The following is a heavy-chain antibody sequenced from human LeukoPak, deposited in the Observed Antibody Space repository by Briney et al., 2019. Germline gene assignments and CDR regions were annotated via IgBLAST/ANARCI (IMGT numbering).Heavy chain of an antibody. CDR3: ARDPEGIRDFDY. J-gene: IGHJ4*02. Sequence: PGGSLRLSCAASGFTFSDYYMNWVRQAPGEGLEWVSYISSSSTYIKYADSVKGRFTISRDNVKNSVYLQMNSLRAEDTAVYYCARDPEGIRDFDYWGQGTLVTVSS. CDR2: ISSSSTYI. V-gene: IGHV3-11*06. CDR1: GFTFSDYY.